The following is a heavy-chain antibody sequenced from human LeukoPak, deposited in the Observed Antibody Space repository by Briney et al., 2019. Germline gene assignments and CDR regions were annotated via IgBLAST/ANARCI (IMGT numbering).Heavy chain of an antibody. Sequence: GRSLRLSCAASGFTFSNYGMHWVRQAPGKGLEWVAVISYDGSNQYYADSVKGRFTISRDNSKNTLYLQMNSLRAEDTAVYYCAKGDYAGRPLYWGQGTLVTVSS. V-gene: IGHV3-30*18. J-gene: IGHJ4*02. CDR3: AKGDYAGRPLY. CDR1: GFTFSNYG. D-gene: IGHD3-16*01. CDR2: ISYDGSNQ.